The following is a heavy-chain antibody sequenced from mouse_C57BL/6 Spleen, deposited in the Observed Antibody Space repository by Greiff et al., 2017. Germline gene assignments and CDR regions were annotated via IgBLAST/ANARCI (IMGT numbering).Heavy chain of an antibody. Sequence: VQLQQSGPELVKPGASVKISCKASGYAFSSSWMNWVKQRPGKGLEWIGRIYPGDGDTNYNGKFKGKSTLTADKSSSTDYMARSSLTSEDSAVYDSARRGGTTHYYARDNWGQGTSVTVSS. D-gene: IGHD2-14*01. CDR1: GYAFSSSW. CDR3: ARRGGTTHYYARDN. V-gene: IGHV1-82*01. J-gene: IGHJ4*01. CDR2: IYPGDGDT.